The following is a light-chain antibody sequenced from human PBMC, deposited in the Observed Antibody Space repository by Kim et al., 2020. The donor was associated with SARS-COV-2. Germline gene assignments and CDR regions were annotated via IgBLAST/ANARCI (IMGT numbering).Light chain of an antibody. V-gene: IGKV3-15*01. CDR2: GAS. J-gene: IGKJ5*01. CDR3: QQYNNWPLT. Sequence: EIVMTQSPATLSVSPGERATLSCRASQSVSSNLAWYQKKPGQAPRLLIYGASIRATVIPARFSGSGSGTEFTLTISSLQSEDFAVYYCQQYNNWPLTFGQGTRLDIK. CDR1: QSVSSN.